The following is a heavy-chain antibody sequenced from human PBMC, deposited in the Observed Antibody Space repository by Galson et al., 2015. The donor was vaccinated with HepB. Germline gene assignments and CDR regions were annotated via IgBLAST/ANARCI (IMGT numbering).Heavy chain of an antibody. Sequence: SLRLSCAASGFTFSSYGMHWIRQAPGKGLEWVAVIWYDGSNKYYADSVKGRFTISRDNSKNTLYLQMNSLRAEDTAVYYCAREEVTMVRGVIENWFDPWGQGTLVTVSS. CDR2: IWYDGSNK. V-gene: IGHV3-33*01. CDR3: AREEVTMVRGVIENWFDP. D-gene: IGHD3-10*01. J-gene: IGHJ5*02. CDR1: GFTFSSYG.